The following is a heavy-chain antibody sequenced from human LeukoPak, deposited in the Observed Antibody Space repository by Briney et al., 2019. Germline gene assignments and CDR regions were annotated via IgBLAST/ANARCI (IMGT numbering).Heavy chain of an antibody. CDR1: GFTFSSYS. CDR2: ISSSSSYI. J-gene: IGHJ6*03. V-gene: IGHV3-21*04. D-gene: IGHD2-2*02. Sequence: GGSLRLSCAASGFTFSSYSMNWVRQAPGKGLEWVSSISSSSSYIYYADSVKGRFTISRDNAKNSLYLQMNSLRAEDTAVYYCAKFYCSSTSCYTVYYYYYMDVWGKGTTVTVSS. CDR3: AKFYCSSTSCYTVYYYYYMDV.